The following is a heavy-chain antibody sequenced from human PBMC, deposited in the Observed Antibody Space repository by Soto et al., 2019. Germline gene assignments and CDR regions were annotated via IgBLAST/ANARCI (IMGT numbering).Heavy chain of an antibody. CDR3: ARSYYDESGYLFDF. CDR1: GYSFTRYW. J-gene: IGHJ4*02. CDR2: IFPRDSDT. D-gene: IGHD3-16*01. V-gene: IGHV5-51*01. Sequence: GESLKISCKGSGYSFTRYWIAWGRQMPGEGLEWRGIIFPRDSDTRYSPSLQGQVPISADTSITTDYLQWSSLKASDTAVYYCARSYYDESGYLFDFWGQGTLVTVSS.